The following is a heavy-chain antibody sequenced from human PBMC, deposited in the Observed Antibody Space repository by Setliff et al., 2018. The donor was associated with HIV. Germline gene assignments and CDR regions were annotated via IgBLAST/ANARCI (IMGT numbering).Heavy chain of an antibody. J-gene: IGHJ6*03. CDR1: GYSFTDYW. CDR2: ISPADSEA. Sequence: GESLKISCKGSGYSFTDYWIGWVRQMPGKGLEWMGIISPADSEARYNPSFRGQVTISADKSISTAYLQWTSVKASDTAMYYCARQHSSGWFNDYDYMDVWGKGTTVTVSS. CDR3: ARQHSSGWFNDYDYMDV. D-gene: IGHD6-19*01. V-gene: IGHV5-51*01.